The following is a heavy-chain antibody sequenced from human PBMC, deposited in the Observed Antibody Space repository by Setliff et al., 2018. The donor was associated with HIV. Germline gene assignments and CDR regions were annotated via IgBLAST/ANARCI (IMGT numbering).Heavy chain of an antibody. J-gene: IGHJ4*02. CDR3: AREDSSWYGSLDY. Sequence: GSLRLSCKASGFSFRSYAMSWVRQAPGKGLEWVSGITGSGGSTYYADSVKGRSTISRDNSGDTLYLQMNSLRAEDMAVYYCAREDSSWYGSLDYWGQGTLVTVSS. CDR2: ITGSGGST. CDR1: GFSFRSYA. V-gene: IGHV3-23*01. D-gene: IGHD6-13*01.